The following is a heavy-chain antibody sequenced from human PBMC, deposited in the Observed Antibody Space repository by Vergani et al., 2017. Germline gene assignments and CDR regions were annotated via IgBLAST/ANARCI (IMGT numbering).Heavy chain of an antibody. CDR3: ARDRRTAYCGGDCYYFYYYGMDV. CDR1: GFTFSSYA. CDR2: ISYDGSNK. Sequence: VQLVESGGGLVQPGGSLRLSCAASGFTFSSYAMHWVRQAPGKGLEWVAVISYDGSNKYYADSVKGRFTISRDNSKNTLYLQMNSLRAEDTAVYYCARDRRTAYCGGDCYYFYYYGMDVWGQGTTVTVSS. V-gene: IGHV3-30*01. J-gene: IGHJ6*02. D-gene: IGHD2-21*02.